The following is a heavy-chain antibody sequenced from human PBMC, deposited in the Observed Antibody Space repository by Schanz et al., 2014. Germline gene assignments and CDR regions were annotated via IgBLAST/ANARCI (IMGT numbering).Heavy chain of an antibody. CDR3: ARGVARERYSDWLELDY. Sequence: QVQLVESGGGVVQPGRSLRLSCAASGFTFSTCAMHWVRQAPGKGLEWVAVISYEGNDKYYGDSMKGRFTISRDSPKNRLYLQMNSLRPEDSGVYYCARGVARERYSDWLELDYWGQGTLVTVSS. J-gene: IGHJ4*02. CDR2: ISYEGNDK. D-gene: IGHD3-9*01. V-gene: IGHV3-30*04. CDR1: GFTFSTCA.